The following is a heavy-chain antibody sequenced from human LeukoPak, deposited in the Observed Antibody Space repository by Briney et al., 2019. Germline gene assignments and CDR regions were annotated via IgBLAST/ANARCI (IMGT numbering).Heavy chain of an antibody. D-gene: IGHD3-10*01. CDR3: GSGKLLWFGEYLGWFDP. J-gene: IGHJ5*02. CDR1: GGSFRGDYY. CDR2: IYSGGRI. Sequence: SETLSLTCTVSGGSFRGDYYWAWIRQPPGKGLEWIGSIYSGGRIYYNPSLKSRVSISIDTSNNDLSLKVTSVTAADTAVYYCGSGKLLWFGEYLGWFDPWGQGTLVTVSS. V-gene: IGHV4-39*02.